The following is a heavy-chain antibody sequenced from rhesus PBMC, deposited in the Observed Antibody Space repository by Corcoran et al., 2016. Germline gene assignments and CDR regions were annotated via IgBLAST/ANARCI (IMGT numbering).Heavy chain of an antibody. CDR2: ISESAGTT. Sequence: EVQLVEFGGGLVKTGGYMRLSCVASGFTFSSYEMHWVRLAPGKGLEWVAGISESAGTTYFAASVKGRFTISRDNAKNSLFLHIISLRAEDTAVYYCTRRLVTWDSWGQGVLVTVSS. CDR1: GFTFSSYE. D-gene: IGHD4-23*01. V-gene: IGHV3-100*02. CDR3: TRRLVTWDS. J-gene: IGHJ4*01.